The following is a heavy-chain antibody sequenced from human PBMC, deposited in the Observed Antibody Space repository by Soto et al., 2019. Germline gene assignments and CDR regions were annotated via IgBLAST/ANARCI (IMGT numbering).Heavy chain of an antibody. J-gene: IGHJ4*02. CDR1: GGTFSNYA. Sequence: SVKVSCKASGGTFSNYAISWVRQAPGQGLEWMGGIIPFFGTTNYAQKFQGRVTITADEPTSTAYMELNSLRSEDTAVYYCARGQDLKTTVTPFDYWGQGTLVTVSS. D-gene: IGHD4-4*01. CDR2: IIPFFGTT. V-gene: IGHV1-69*13. CDR3: ARGQDLKTTVTPFDY.